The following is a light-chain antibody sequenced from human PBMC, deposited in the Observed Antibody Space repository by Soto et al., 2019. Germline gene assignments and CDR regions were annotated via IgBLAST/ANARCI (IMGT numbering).Light chain of an antibody. CDR1: RDVGSD. CDR3: QQANSFPRT. CDR2: AAS. V-gene: IGKV1-12*01. J-gene: IGKJ1*01. Sequence: QMTQSPSSLSASVGEKIIITCRASRDVGSDVSWYQQKPGQAPKLLIYAASSLQSGVPSRFSGSGSGTDFTLTISSLQPEDFATYYCQQANSFPRTFGQGTKVDIK.